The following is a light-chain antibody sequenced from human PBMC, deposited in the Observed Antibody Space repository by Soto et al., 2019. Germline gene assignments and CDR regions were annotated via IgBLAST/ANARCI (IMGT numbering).Light chain of an antibody. CDR3: QQSYSTPMYT. CDR2: AAS. V-gene: IGKV1-39*01. J-gene: IGKJ2*01. Sequence: DIQMTQSPSSLSASVGDRVTITCRASQSISSYLNWYQQKQGKAPKLLIYAASRLQSGVPSRFSGSASGTDFTLTISSLQPEDFATYYCQQSYSTPMYTFGQGTKLEIK. CDR1: QSISSY.